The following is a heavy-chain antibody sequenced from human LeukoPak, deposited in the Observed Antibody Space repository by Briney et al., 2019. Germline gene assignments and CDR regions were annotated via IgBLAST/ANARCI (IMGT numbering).Heavy chain of an antibody. D-gene: IGHD3-16*01. J-gene: IGHJ4*02. CDR2: ISGSSNTI. Sequence: PGGSLRLSCAASGFTFSDHYMSWIRQAPGRGLEWVSYISGSSNTIFYADSVKGRFTISRDNAKNSLYLQMNSLRAEDTAVYYCARSDYDPTYFDYWGQGTLVTVSS. CDR3: ARSDYDPTYFDY. V-gene: IGHV3-11*01. CDR1: GFTFSDHY.